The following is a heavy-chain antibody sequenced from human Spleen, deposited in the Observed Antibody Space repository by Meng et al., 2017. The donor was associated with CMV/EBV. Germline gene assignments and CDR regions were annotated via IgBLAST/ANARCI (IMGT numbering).Heavy chain of an antibody. D-gene: IGHD5-12*01. J-gene: IGHJ4*03. CDR1: GVSISTDNW. Sequence: AVSGVSISTDNWWTWVRQPPGKRLEWIGEIYHTGRTNSNPSLNNRLIISVDKSKNEVSLKLISATAADTAIYYCARDSSGHDWGSYWGHGALVTVSS. V-gene: IGHV4-4*02. CDR2: IYHTGRT. CDR3: ARDSSGHDWGSY.